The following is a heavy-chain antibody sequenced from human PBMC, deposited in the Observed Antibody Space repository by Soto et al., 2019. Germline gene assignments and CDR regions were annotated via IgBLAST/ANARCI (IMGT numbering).Heavy chain of an antibody. Sequence: PSETLSLTCTVSGGSISSGGYYWSWIRQHPGKGLEWIGYIYYSGSTYYNPSLKSRVTISVDTSKNQFSLKLSSVTAADMAVYYCARVEDSGSYEANWFDPWGQGTLVTVP. D-gene: IGHD1-26*01. CDR2: IYYSGST. V-gene: IGHV4-31*03. CDR1: GGSISSGGYY. J-gene: IGHJ5*02. CDR3: ARVEDSGSYEANWFDP.